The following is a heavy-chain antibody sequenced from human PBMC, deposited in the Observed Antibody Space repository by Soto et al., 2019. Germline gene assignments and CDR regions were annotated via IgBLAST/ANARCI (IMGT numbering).Heavy chain of an antibody. D-gene: IGHD1-26*01. J-gene: IGHJ2*01. CDR2: INPDGRGT. CDR1: GFTFSSYW. Sequence: EVQLVESGGGLVQPGGSLTLSCAASGFTFSSYWMHWVRQAPGKGVVWVSRINPDGRGTNYADSVKGQFTISRDNAKKTLYLQMNSLRPEDTAVYYCARVGQGAWYFDFWGRGTLVTVSS. V-gene: IGHV3-74*02. CDR3: ARVGQGAWYFDF.